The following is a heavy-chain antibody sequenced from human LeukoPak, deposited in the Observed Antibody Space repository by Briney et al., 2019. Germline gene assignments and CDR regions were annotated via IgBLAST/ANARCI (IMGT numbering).Heavy chain of an antibody. V-gene: IGHV4-39*07. CDR1: GGSISSSSYY. D-gene: IGHD2-8*01. CDR3: ARANLLGYCTNGVCPGGGLPFDY. CDR2: ITHGEAA. J-gene: IGHJ4*02. Sequence: SETLSLTCTVSGGSISSSSYYWGWIRQPPGKGLEWIGEITHGEAANYNPSLKSRITISIDTSKNQFSLKLSSVTAADTAMYYCARANLLGYCTNGVCPGGGLPFDYWGQGTLVSVSS.